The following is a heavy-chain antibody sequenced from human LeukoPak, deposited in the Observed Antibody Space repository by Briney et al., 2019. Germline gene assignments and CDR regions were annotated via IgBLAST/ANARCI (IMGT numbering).Heavy chain of an antibody. CDR3: ATQTYGGPFDY. V-gene: IGHV3-23*01. Sequence: GGSLRLSRAASGFTLSSYAMSWVRQAPGKGLEWVSAISGSGGSTYYADSVKGRFTISRDNSKNTLYLQMNSLRAEDTAVYYCATQTYGGPFDYWGQGTLVTVSS. D-gene: IGHD4-23*01. J-gene: IGHJ4*02. CDR2: ISGSGGST. CDR1: GFTLSSYA.